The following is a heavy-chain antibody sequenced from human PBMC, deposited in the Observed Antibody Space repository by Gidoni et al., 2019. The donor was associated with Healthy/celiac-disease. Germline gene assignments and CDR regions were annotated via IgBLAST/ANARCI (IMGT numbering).Heavy chain of an antibody. D-gene: IGHD6-19*01. CDR1: GFTFDDYA. CDR2: ISWNSGSI. Sequence: EVQLVESGGGLVQPGWSLRLSCAASGFTFDDYAMHWVRQAPGKGLEWVSGISWNSGSIGYADSVKGRFTISRDNAKNSLYLQMNSLRAEDTALYYCAKDIDRIAVAGPVVPAPAFDIWGQGTMVTVSS. V-gene: IGHV3-9*01. J-gene: IGHJ3*02. CDR3: AKDIDRIAVAGPVVPAPAFDI.